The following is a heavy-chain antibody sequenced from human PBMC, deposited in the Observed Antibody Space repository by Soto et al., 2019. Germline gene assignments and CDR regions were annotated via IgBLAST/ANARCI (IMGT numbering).Heavy chain of an antibody. J-gene: IGHJ4*02. V-gene: IGHV1-18*01. D-gene: IGHD2-8*01. CDR3: AREASVLIPATQPSSFDS. CDR1: GYSFMKYG. Sequence: ASVKVSCKGFGYSFMKYGINWVRQAPGQGXEWVGWISPYSGYTHSAQKFHGRLTLTTDTAASTAYMELRILRSADTALYYCAREASVLIPATQPSSFDSWGQGTLVTVSS. CDR2: ISPYSGYT.